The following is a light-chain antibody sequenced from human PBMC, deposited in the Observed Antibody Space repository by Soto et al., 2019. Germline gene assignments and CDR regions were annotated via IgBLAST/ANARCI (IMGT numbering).Light chain of an antibody. V-gene: IGLV2-14*01. CDR1: SSDVGGYKY. CDR3: SSYTSSSTLV. CDR2: EVT. J-gene: IGLJ3*02. Sequence: QSALTQPASVSGSPGQSITISCTGTSSDVGGYKYVSWYQQHPGKAPKLMIYEVTNRPSGVSNRFSVSKSGNTASLTISGLHTEDEADYYCSSYTSSSTLVFGGGTKVTVL.